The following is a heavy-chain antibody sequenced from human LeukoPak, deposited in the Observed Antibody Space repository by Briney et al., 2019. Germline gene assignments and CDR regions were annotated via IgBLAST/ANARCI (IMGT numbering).Heavy chain of an antibody. CDR2: IYYSATS. CDR3: ARIERSSYSLGFDY. J-gene: IGHJ4*02. D-gene: IGHD6-6*01. CDR1: GGSISSGGYY. V-gene: IGHV4-31*01. Sequence: PSQTLSLTCTVSGGSISSGGYYWSWIRPHPGKGLEWIGHIYYSATSFYNPSLTSPFAISVDTSKNQFSLKLTSVTDADTAVYCCARIERSSYSLGFDYWGQGTLVTVSS.